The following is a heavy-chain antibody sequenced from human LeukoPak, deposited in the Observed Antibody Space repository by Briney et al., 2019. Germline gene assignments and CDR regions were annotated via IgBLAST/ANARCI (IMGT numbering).Heavy chain of an antibody. CDR3: ARGGVDTAMEGAFDI. V-gene: IGHV4-34*01. J-gene: IGHJ3*02. Sequence: PSGTLSLTCAVYGGSFSGYYWSWIRQPPGKGLEWIGEINHSGSTNYNPSLKSRVTISVDTSKNQFSLELSSVTAADTAVYYCARGGVDTAMEGAFDIWGQGTMVTVSS. CDR2: INHSGST. CDR1: GGSFSGYY. D-gene: IGHD5-18*01.